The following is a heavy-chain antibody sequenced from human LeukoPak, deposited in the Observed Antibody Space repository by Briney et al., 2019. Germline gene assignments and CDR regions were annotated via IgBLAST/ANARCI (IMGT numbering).Heavy chain of an antibody. J-gene: IGHJ5*02. V-gene: IGHV4-31*03. Sequence: PSETLSLTCTVSGGSISSGGYYWSWIRQHPGKGLEWIGYIYYSGTTYYNPPLKSRVTISVDTSKNQFSLKLSSVTAADTAVYYCARGRPRIAAAGTFWFDPWGQGTLVTVSS. CDR2: IYYSGTT. CDR1: GGSISSGGYY. D-gene: IGHD6-13*01. CDR3: ARGRPRIAAAGTFWFDP.